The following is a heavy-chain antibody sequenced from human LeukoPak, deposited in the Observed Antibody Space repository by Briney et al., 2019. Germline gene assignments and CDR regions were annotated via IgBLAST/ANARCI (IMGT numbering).Heavy chain of an antibody. J-gene: IGHJ6*02. CDR1: GFPFSSYW. CDR2: INSDGSAT. V-gene: IGHV3-74*01. Sequence: WGSLRLSCAASGFPFSSYWMHWVRQVPGKGLLWVSRINSDGSATIYADSVRGRFTISRDNAINTLYLQMSGLRVEDTAVYHCASDSPYYGMDVWGQGTTVTVSS. CDR3: ASDSPYYGMDV.